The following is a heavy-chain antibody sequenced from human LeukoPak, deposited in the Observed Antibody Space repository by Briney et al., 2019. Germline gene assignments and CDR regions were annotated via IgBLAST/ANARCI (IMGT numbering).Heavy chain of an antibody. CDR2: IHHSGSI. D-gene: IGHD6-19*01. Sequence: KASETLSLTCTVSGVSISSNLWWTWVRQPPGKGLEWIAEIHHSGSINYNPSLKSRVTISVDKAKNQFSLNLSSVTAADTAVYYCARLHLVSSGWYPMADSWGQGTLVTVSS. J-gene: IGHJ4*02. CDR1: GVSISSNLW. V-gene: IGHV4-4*02. CDR3: ARLHLVSSGWYPMADS.